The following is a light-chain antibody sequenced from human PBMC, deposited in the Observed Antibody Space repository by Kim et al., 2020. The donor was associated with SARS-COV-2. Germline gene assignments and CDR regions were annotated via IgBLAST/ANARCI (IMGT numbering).Light chain of an antibody. CDR2: GTS. CDR1: QIVDSRY. V-gene: IGKV3-20*01. Sequence: PGERATLSCRASQIVDSRYLAWYQQKPGQAPRLLIYGTSTRATGIPDRFSGGRSGTDFTLTINRLEPDDFAMYYCQQYGSSPGWTFGQGTKVDIK. J-gene: IGKJ1*01. CDR3: QQYGSSPGWT.